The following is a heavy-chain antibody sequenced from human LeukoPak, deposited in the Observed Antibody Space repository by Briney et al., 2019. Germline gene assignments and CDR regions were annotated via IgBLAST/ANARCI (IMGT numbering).Heavy chain of an antibody. V-gene: IGHV3-30*04. CDR1: GFTFSSYA. CDR3: ARDKSGSGSYYNVY. CDR2: ISYDGSNK. J-gene: IGHJ4*02. D-gene: IGHD3-10*01. Sequence: GGSLRLSCAASGFTFSSYAMHWVRQAPGKGLEWVAVISYDGSNKYYADSVKGRFTISRDNSKNTLYLQMNSLRAEDTAVYYCARDKSGSGSYYNVYWGQGTLVTVSS.